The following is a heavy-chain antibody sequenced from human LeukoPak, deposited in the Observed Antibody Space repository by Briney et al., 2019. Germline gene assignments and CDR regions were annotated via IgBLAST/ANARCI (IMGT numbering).Heavy chain of an antibody. Sequence: QPGRSLRLSCAASGFTFSSYAMHWVRQAPGKGLERVAVISYDGSNKYYADSVKGRFPISRDNSKNTLYLQMNSLRAEDTAVYYCARGVGFSHDAFDIWGQGTMVTVSS. D-gene: IGHD2-15*01. J-gene: IGHJ3*02. V-gene: IGHV3-30-3*01. CDR2: ISYDGSNK. CDR3: ARGVGFSHDAFDI. CDR1: GFTFSSYA.